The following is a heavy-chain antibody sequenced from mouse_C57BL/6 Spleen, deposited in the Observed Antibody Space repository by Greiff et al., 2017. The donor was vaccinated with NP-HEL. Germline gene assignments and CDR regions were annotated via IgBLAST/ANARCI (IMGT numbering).Heavy chain of an antibody. CDR2: IWGGGST. V-gene: IGHV2-9*01. D-gene: IGHD2-4*01. J-gene: IGHJ3*01. Sequence: VQLQESGPGLVAPSQSLSITCTVSGFSLTSYGVDWVRQPPGKGLEWLGVIWGGGSTNYNSALMSRLSISKDNSKSQVFLKMNSRQTDDTAMYYCATIYYDYGGAFAYWGQGTLVTVSA. CDR3: ATIYYDYGGAFAY. CDR1: GFSLTSYG.